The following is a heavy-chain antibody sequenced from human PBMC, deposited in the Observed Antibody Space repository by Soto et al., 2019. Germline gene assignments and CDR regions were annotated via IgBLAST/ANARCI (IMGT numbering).Heavy chain of an antibody. D-gene: IGHD5-12*01. CDR2: ISYDGSNK. CDR1: GFTFSSYG. Sequence: GGSLRLSCAASGFTFSSYGMHWVRQAPGKGLEWVAVISYDGSNKYYADSVKGRFTISRDNSKNTLYLQMNSLRAEDTAVYYCAKDRSYVEMATIGYFQHWGQGTLVTVSS. J-gene: IGHJ1*01. V-gene: IGHV3-30*18. CDR3: AKDRSYVEMATIGYFQH.